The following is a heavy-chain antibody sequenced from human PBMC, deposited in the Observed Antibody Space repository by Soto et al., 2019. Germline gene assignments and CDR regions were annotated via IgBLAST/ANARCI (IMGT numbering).Heavy chain of an antibody. J-gene: IGHJ3*02. CDR1: GGTFGSNA. V-gene: IGHV1-69*12. Sequence: QVQLVQSGAEVRRPGSSVKVSCKASGGTFGSNAISWVRQAPGQGLEWMGGIIPIFGTTNNAQKFQGRVTISADESTNTAYMELSSLRSEDTAIYYCARVGYTFGPGAVSGAFDIWGQGTVVTVSS. CDR3: ARVGYTFGPGAVSGAFDI. D-gene: IGHD2-2*02. CDR2: IIPIFGTT.